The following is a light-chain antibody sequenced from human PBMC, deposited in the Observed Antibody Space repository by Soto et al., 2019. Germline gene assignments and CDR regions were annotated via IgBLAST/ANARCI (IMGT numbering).Light chain of an antibody. CDR1: QSISSW. J-gene: IGKJ1*01. V-gene: IGKV1-5*01. CDR2: DAS. CDR3: QQYNSWT. Sequence: DIQMTQSPSTLSASVGDRVTITCRASQSISSWLAWYQQKPGKAPKLLIYDASSLESGVPSRFSGSGSGTEFTLPISSLQPDDFATYSCQQYNSWTFGQGTKVEIK.